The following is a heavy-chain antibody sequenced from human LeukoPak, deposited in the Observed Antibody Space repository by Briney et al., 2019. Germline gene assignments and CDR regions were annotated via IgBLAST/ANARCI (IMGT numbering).Heavy chain of an antibody. D-gene: IGHD3-10*01. CDR1: GFTFSSYW. V-gene: IGHV3-7*01. CDR2: IKQDGSEK. CDR3: ARALRGYYFDY. J-gene: IGHJ4*02. Sequence: PGGSLRLSCAASGFTFSSYWMSWVRQAPGKGLEWVANIKQDGSEKYYVDSMKGRFTISRDNAKNSLYLQMNSLRAEDTAVYYCARALRGYYFDYWGQGTLVTVSS.